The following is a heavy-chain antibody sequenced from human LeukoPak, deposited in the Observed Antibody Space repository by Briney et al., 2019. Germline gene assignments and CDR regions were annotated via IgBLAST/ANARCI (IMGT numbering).Heavy chain of an antibody. CDR2: ISCSSSTI. V-gene: IGHV3-48*04. D-gene: IGHD1-26*01. CDR1: GFTFSGYS. J-gene: IGHJ4*02. CDR3: ARHSRGGTYPFDY. Sequence: GGTLTLTCAVSGFTFSGYSMNWVRQAPGKGLEWVSYISCSSSTIYYADSVRGLITISRDNTKNSLYLQINSPRAEDTAVYYWARHSRGGTYPFDYWGQGTLVTVSS.